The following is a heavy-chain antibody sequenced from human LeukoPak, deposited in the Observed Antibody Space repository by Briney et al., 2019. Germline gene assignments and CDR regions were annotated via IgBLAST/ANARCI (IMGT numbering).Heavy chain of an antibody. CDR2: INPNSGGT. Sequence: ASVKVSCKASGYTFTGYYMHWVRQAPGQGLEWTGWINPNSGGTNYAQKFQGWVTMTRDTSISTAYMELSRLRSDDTAVYYCAREGYGGNYDAFDIWGQGTMVTVSS. J-gene: IGHJ3*02. CDR3: AREGYGGNYDAFDI. V-gene: IGHV1-2*04. CDR1: GYTFTGYY. D-gene: IGHD4-23*01.